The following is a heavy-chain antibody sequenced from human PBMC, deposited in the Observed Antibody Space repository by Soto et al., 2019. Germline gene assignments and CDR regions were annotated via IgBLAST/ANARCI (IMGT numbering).Heavy chain of an antibody. CDR3: AREASSSSFDY. Sequence: RASVKVSCKASGYTFTDYYMHWVRQAPGQGLEWMGGIIPIFGTANYAQKFQGRVTITADESTSTAYMELSSLRSEDTAVYYCAREASSSSFDYWGQGTLVTVSS. J-gene: IGHJ4*02. V-gene: IGHV1-69*13. CDR1: GYTFTDYY. CDR2: IIPIFGTA. D-gene: IGHD6-6*01.